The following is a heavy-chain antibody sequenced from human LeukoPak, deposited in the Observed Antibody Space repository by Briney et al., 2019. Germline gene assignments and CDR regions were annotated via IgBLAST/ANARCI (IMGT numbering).Heavy chain of an antibody. CDR2: IYPGDSDT. Sequence: GESLKISCKGSGYSFTNHWIGWIRQMPGTGLEWMGTIYPGDSDTTYSPSFQGQVTISADNFISTAYLQWSSLKASDSAVYYYTRLSGSQLDYWGQGTLVTVSS. D-gene: IGHD1-26*01. CDR1: GYSFTNHW. J-gene: IGHJ4*02. V-gene: IGHV5-51*01. CDR3: TRLSGSQLDY.